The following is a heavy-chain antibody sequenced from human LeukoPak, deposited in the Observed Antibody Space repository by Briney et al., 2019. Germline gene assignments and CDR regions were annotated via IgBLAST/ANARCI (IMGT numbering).Heavy chain of an antibody. D-gene: IGHD5-12*01. CDR1: GFTFSSYD. CDR2: IGTAGDT. J-gene: IGHJ4*02. Sequence: PGGSLRLSCAASGFTFSSYDMHWVRQATGKGLEWVSAIGTAGDTYYPGSVKGRFTISRENAKNSLYLQMNSLRAGDTAVYYCARGTELGGYVGWNLPFDYWGQGTLVTVSS. CDR3: ARGTELGGYVGWNLPFDY. V-gene: IGHV3-13*01.